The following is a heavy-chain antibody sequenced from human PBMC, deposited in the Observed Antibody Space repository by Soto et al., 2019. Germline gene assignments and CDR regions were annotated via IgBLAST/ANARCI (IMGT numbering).Heavy chain of an antibody. D-gene: IGHD3-16*01. CDR3: ARDAQGVFLHY. CDR1: GYTFSSYG. J-gene: IGHJ4*02. V-gene: IGHV1-18*01. CDR2: ISAYSGNA. Sequence: QVQLVQSGAEVKRPGASVKVSSKATGYTFSSYGISWVRQAPGEGREWMGWISAYSGNANYAQKLQGRVTMTRDTSTSTAYMELRSLRSDDTAVYYCARDAQGVFLHYWGQGTLVTVSS.